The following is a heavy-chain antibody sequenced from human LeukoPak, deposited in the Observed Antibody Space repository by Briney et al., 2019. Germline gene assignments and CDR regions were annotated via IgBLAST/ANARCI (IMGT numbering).Heavy chain of an antibody. CDR2: VSGSGGST. CDR3: AKDPRCTGFDCSYYFDY. Sequence: GGSLRLSCAASGFTFSNYAMSWVRQAPGKGLEWVSAVSGSGGSTYYAGSVKGRFTISRDNSKNTLYLQVNSLRAEDTAVYYCAKDPRCTGFDCSYYFDYWGQGTLVTVSS. J-gene: IGHJ4*02. V-gene: IGHV3-23*01. CDR1: GFTFSNYA. D-gene: IGHD5-12*01.